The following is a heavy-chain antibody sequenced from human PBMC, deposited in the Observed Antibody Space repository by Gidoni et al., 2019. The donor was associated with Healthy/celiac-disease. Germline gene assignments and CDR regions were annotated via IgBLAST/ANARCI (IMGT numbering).Heavy chain of an antibody. J-gene: IGHJ4*02. CDR2: IYYSGST. D-gene: IGHD6-13*01. V-gene: IGHV4-59*01. CDR3: ARSYSSSWYDY. Sequence: QVQLQESGPGLVKPSETLSPTCTVSGGSISSYYWSWIRQPPGKGLEWIGYIYYSGSTNYNPSLKSRVTISVDTSKNQFSLKLSSVTAADTAVYYCARSYSSSWYDYWGQGTLVTVSS. CDR1: GGSISSYY.